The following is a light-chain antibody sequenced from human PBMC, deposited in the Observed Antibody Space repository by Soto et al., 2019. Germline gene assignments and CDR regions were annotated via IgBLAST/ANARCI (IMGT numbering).Light chain of an antibody. CDR1: QSVSSN. Sequence: MTQSPATLSVSPGERATLSFRASQSVSSNLAWYQQKPGQAPRLLIHGASTRATGVPARISGSGSGTEFTLTISSLQSEDFAVYYCQQFRNWPWTFGQGTKVDI. J-gene: IGKJ1*01. V-gene: IGKV3D-15*01. CDR2: GAS. CDR3: QQFRNWPWT.